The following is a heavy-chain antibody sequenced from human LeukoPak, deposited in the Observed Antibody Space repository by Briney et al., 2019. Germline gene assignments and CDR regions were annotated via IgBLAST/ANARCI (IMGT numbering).Heavy chain of an antibody. Sequence: NSSETLSLTCTVSGGSISSYSCSWIRQPPGKGLEWIGYIYYSGGTSYNPSLKSRVTISVDTSKNQFSLKLSSVTAADTAVYYCARHRDGYSNQAFDYWGQGTLVTVSS. V-gene: IGHV4-59*01. CDR2: IYYSGGT. CDR3: ARHRDGYSNQAFDY. D-gene: IGHD5-24*01. CDR1: GGSISSYS. J-gene: IGHJ4*02.